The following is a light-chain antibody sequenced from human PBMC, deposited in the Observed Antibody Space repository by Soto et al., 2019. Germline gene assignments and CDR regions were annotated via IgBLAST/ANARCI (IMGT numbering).Light chain of an antibody. J-gene: IGKJ1*01. CDR2: DAS. CDR1: QSISSW. Sequence: DIRMTQSPSTLSASVGDRVTITCRASQSISSWLAWYQQKPGKAPKLLIYDASSLESGVPSRFSGSGSGTEFTLTISSLQPDDFATYYCQQYETFGHGTKV. CDR3: QQYET. V-gene: IGKV1-5*01.